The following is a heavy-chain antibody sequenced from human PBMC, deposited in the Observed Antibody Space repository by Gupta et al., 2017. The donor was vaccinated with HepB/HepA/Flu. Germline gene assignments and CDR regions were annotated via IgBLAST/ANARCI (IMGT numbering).Heavy chain of an antibody. CDR1: GYTFTGNY. D-gene: IGHD3-16*01. CDR3: ARGGKMEGDKRGLDY. Sequence: QVQLVQSGAEVKKPGASVKVSCNPSGYTFTGNYIHWVRQAPGQGLEWMGWINPNSGGTNYAQKFQDRITLTRDTSINAAYMELSRVMSDDTAVYWCARGGKMEGDKRGLDYWGQGALVTVSS. CDR2: INPNSGGT. J-gene: IGHJ4*02. V-gene: IGHV1-2*02.